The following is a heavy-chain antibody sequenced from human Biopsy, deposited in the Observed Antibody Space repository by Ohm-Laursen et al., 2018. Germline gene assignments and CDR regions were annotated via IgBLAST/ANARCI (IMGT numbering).Heavy chain of an antibody. V-gene: IGHV3-33*08. CDR3: ARDGTVVVPAAFHLDN. Sequence: SLRLSCTASGFTFSSYAMTWFRQAPGKGLEWVAVIYYDGLNKEYADSVKGRFTISRDNSKNTLFLRMNSLRAEDTAVYYCARDGTVVVPAAFHLDNWGPGTLVTVSS. J-gene: IGHJ4*02. D-gene: IGHD2-2*01. CDR1: GFTFSSYA. CDR2: IYYDGLNK.